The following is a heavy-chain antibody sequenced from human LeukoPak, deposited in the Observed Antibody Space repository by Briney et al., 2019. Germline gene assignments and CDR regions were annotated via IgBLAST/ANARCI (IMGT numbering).Heavy chain of an antibody. CDR2: INPNSGGT. D-gene: IGHD6-19*01. J-gene: IGHJ5*02. CDR1: GYTFTGYY. CDR3: ARDGNSGSYNWFDP. Sequence: ASVKVSCKASGYTFTGYYIHWVRQAPGQGLEWMGWINPNSGGTNYAQKFQGRVTMTRDTSISTAYMELSRLSSDDTAVYYCARDGNSGSYNWFDPWGQGTLVTVSS. V-gene: IGHV1-2*02.